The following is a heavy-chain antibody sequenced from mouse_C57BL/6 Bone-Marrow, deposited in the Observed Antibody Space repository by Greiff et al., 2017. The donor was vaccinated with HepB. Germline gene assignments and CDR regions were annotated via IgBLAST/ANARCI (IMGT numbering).Heavy chain of an antibody. V-gene: IGHV1-55*01. CDR1: GYTFTSYW. D-gene: IGHD1-1*01. J-gene: IGHJ1*03. CDR2: IYPGSGST. Sequence: QVQLQQPGAELVKPGASVKMSCKASGYTFTSYWITWVKQRPGQGLEWIGDIYPGSGSTNYNEKFKSKATLTVDTSSSTAYMQLSSLTSEDSAVYYCARGYYGSNDWYFDVWGTGTTVTVSS. CDR3: ARGYYGSNDWYFDV.